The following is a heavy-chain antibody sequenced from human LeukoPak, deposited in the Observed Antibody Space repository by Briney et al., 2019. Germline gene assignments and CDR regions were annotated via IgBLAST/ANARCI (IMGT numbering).Heavy chain of an antibody. Sequence: SETLSLTCTVSGGSISSTSYYWDWIRQPPGKGLEWIGNILYSGSTYYTPSLKSRVTISVDTSKNQFSLKLRSVTAADTAVYYCARGHPVEMSTTKHLFDYWGQGTLVTVSS. J-gene: IGHJ4*02. D-gene: IGHD5-24*01. CDR3: ARGHPVEMSTTKHLFDY. V-gene: IGHV4-39*07. CDR2: ILYSGST. CDR1: GGSISSTSYY.